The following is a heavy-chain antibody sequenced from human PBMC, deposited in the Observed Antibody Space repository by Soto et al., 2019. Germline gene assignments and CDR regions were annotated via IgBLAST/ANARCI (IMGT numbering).Heavy chain of an antibody. V-gene: IGHV5-51*01. J-gene: IGHJ6*02. CDR2: IYPADSDT. Sequence: PGESLKISCKGSGYSFTSYWIGWVRQMPGKGLEGMGIIYPADSDTRYSPSFQGQVTISADKSISTAYLQWSSLKASDTAMYYCARQERPYYYGMDVWGQGTTVTVSS. D-gene: IGHD1-26*01. CDR1: GYSFTSYW. CDR3: ARQERPYYYGMDV.